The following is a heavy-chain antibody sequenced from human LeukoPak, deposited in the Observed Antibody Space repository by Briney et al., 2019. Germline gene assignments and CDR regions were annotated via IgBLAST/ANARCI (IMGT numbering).Heavy chain of an antibody. CDR2: IYYSGST. D-gene: IGHD3-22*01. Sequence: SETLSLTCTVSGGSISSYYWSWIRQPPGKGLEWIGYIYYSGSTNYNPSLKSRVTISVDTSKNQFSLKLSSVTAADTAVYYCARGNYYDSSGYLFWGQGTLVIVSS. J-gene: IGHJ4*02. CDR1: GGSISSYY. V-gene: IGHV4-59*01. CDR3: ARGNYYDSSGYLF.